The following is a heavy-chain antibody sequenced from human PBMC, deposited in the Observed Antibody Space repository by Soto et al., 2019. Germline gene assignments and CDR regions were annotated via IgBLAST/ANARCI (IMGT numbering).Heavy chain of an antibody. Sequence: PGGSLRLSCAASGFTFSSYSINWVRKAPGKGLEWVSYISSSSSTIYYADSVKGRFTISRDNTKNSLYLQMNSLRTEDTALYYCAKGSTPVDAFDIWGQGTMVTVSS. V-gene: IGHV3-48*04. D-gene: IGHD1-1*01. CDR2: ISSSSSTI. CDR3: AKGSTPVDAFDI. J-gene: IGHJ3*02. CDR1: GFTFSSYS.